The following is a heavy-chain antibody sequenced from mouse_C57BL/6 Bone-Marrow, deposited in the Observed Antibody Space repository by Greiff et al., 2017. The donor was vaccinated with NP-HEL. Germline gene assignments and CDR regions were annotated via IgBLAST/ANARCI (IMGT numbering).Heavy chain of an antibody. CDR1: GFSLSTFGMG. V-gene: IGHV8-8*01. J-gene: IGHJ4*01. CDR3: ARMAYYSNYYAMDY. Sequence: QVTLKVCGPGILQPSQTLSLTCSFSGFSLSTFGMGVGWIRQPSGKGLEWLAHIWWDDDKYYNPALKSRLTISKDTSKNQVFLKIANVDTADTATYYCARMAYYSNYYAMDYWGQGTSVTVSS. CDR2: IWWDDDK. D-gene: IGHD2-5*01.